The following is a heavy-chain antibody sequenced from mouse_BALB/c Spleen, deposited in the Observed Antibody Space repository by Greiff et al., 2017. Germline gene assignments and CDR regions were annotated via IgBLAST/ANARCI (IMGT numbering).Heavy chain of an antibody. CDR1: GYAFTNYL. D-gene: IGHD2-3*01. V-gene: IGHV1-54*01. J-gene: IGHJ2*01. CDR2: INPGSGGT. Sequence: VQLQQSGAELVRPGTSVKVSCKASGYAFTNYLIEWVKQRPGQGLEWIGVINPGSGGTNYNEKFKGKATLTADKSSSTAYMQLSSLTSDDSAVYFCARWGDGYSYFDYWGQGTTLTVSS. CDR3: ARWGDGYSYFDY.